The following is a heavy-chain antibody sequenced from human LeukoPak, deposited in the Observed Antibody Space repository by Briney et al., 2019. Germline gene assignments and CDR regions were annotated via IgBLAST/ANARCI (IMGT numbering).Heavy chain of an antibody. CDR1: GGSISSSSDY. CDR3: ARGRYGSGSYYFDY. D-gene: IGHD3-10*01. V-gene: IGHV4-39*07. Sequence: SETLSLTCSVSGGSISSSSDYWGWIRQPPGKGLEWIGSIYYSGSTYYNPSLKSRVTISVDTSKNQFSLKLSSVTAADTAVYYCARGRYGSGSYYFDYWGQGTLVTVSS. J-gene: IGHJ4*02. CDR2: IYYSGST.